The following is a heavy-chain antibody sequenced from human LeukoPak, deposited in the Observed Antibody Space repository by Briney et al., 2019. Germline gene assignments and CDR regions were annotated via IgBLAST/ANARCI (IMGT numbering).Heavy chain of an antibody. V-gene: IGHV6-1*01. CDR3: ARVRWGVVRSHFDY. CDR2: TYYRSKWYN. Sequence: SQTLSLTCAISGDSVSSKSAAWNWIRQSPSRGLEWLGRTYYRSKWYNDYAVSVKSRIIINPDTSKNQFSLRLNSVTPEDTAVYYCARVRWGVVRSHFDYWGQGTLVTVSS. D-gene: IGHD3-16*01. CDR1: GDSVSSKSAA. J-gene: IGHJ4*02.